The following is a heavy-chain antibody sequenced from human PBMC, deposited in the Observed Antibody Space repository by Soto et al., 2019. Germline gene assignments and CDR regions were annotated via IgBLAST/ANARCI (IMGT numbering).Heavy chain of an antibody. CDR1: GYTFSALG. CDR2: INTVNSET. CDR3: ARDYCLSFRCYGPDF. Sequence: ASVKVSCKTSGYTFSALGVSWVRQAPGQGLEWVGWINTVNSETKVTQSLQGRVTLTIDTSTTTAYMELGSLTSDDTAVYYCARDYCLSFRCYGPDFWGQGTQVTVS. J-gene: IGHJ4*02. V-gene: IGHV1-18*01. D-gene: IGHD2-15*01.